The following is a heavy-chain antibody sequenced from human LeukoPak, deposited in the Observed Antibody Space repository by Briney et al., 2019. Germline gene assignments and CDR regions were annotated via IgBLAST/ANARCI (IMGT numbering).Heavy chain of an antibody. J-gene: IGHJ4*02. Sequence: SQTLSLTCTVSGGSISSGGYYWSWIRQHPGKGLEWIVYIYYSGSTYYNPSLKSRVTISVDTSKNQFSLKLSSVTAADTAVYYCARDRASYYYDSSGYFDYWGQGTLVTVSS. CDR1: GGSISSGGYY. CDR3: ARDRASYYYDSSGYFDY. D-gene: IGHD3-22*01. V-gene: IGHV4-31*03. CDR2: IYYSGST.